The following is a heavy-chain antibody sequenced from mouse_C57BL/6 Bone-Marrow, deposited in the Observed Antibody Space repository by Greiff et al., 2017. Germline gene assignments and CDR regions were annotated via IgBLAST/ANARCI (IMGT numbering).Heavy chain of an antibody. Sequence: VQLQQSGAELVKPGASVKMSCKASGYTFTSYWITWVKQRPGQGLEWIGDIYPGSGSTNYNEKFKSKATLTVDTSSSTAYMQLSSLTSEDSAVYYCATDYYGSSLYAMDYWGQGTSVTVSS. CDR3: ATDYYGSSLYAMDY. D-gene: IGHD1-1*01. V-gene: IGHV1-55*01. CDR1: GYTFTSYW. J-gene: IGHJ4*01. CDR2: IYPGSGST.